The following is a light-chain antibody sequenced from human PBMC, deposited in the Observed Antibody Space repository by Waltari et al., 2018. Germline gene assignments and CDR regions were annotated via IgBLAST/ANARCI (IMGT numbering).Light chain of an antibody. CDR2: DVS. CDR1: QDISNH. CDR3: QQYDSLTLLT. V-gene: IGKV1-33*01. J-gene: IGKJ5*01. Sequence: DIEMTQSPSSLSASVGEKDTITCWASQDISNHLSWFQQKQGKAPKLLIYDVSKWEAGVASRFSGGGSRADFTLIINDVQPEDVATYYCQQYDSLTLLTFGQGTRLE.